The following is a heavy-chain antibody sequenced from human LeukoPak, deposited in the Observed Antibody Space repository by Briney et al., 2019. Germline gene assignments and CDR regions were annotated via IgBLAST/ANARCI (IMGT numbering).Heavy chain of an antibody. CDR2: ITSSSSYK. CDR1: GFTFSSHS. V-gene: IGHV3-21*01. Sequence: PGGSLRLSCAASGFTFSSHSMNWVRQAPGKGLEWVSSITSSSSYKYYADSLKGRFTVSRDNAKNSLFLQMSSLRAEDTAVYYCARGDYGVNSAFDYWGQGTLVTVSS. J-gene: IGHJ4*02. CDR3: ARGDYGVNSAFDY. D-gene: IGHD4-23*01.